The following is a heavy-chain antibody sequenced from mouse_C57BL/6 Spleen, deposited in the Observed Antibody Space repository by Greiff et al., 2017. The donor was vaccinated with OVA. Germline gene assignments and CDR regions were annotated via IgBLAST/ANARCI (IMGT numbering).Heavy chain of an antibody. D-gene: IGHD3-2*02. V-gene: IGHV1-80*01. CDR3: ARGGQLRRDAMDY. J-gene: IGHJ4*01. CDR2: IYPGDGDT. CDR1: GYAFSSYW. Sequence: LQESGAELVKPGASVKISCKASGYAFSSYWMNWVKQRPGKGLEWIGQIYPGDGDTNYNGKFKGKATLTADKSSSTAYMQLSSLTSEDSAVYFCARGGQLRRDAMDYWGQGTSVTVSS.